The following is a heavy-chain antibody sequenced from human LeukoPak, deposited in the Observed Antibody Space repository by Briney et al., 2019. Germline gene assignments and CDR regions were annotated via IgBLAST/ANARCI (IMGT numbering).Heavy chain of an antibody. V-gene: IGHV3-23*01. D-gene: IGHD3-10*01. CDR1: GFTFSNAW. Sequence: PGGSLRLSCAASGFTFSNAWMSWVRQAPGKGLEWVSSISGSGGSTYYADSVKGRFTISRDNSKNTLYLQMNSLRAEDTAVYYCAKDSAVRGVLDYWGQGTLVTVSS. CDR3: AKDSAVRGVLDY. CDR2: ISGSGGST. J-gene: IGHJ4*02.